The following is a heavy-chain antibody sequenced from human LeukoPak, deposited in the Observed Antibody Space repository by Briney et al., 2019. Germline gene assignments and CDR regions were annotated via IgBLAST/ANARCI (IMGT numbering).Heavy chain of an antibody. CDR3: ARASRGSCYDY. Sequence: ASVKVYCKASGYTFTSYDINWVRQATGQGLEWMGWMNPNSGNTGYAQKFQGRVTMTRNTSISTVYMELSSLRSEDTAVYYCARASRGSCYDYWGQGTLVTVSS. V-gene: IGHV1-8*01. J-gene: IGHJ4*02. D-gene: IGHD2-2*01. CDR2: MNPNSGNT. CDR1: GYTFTSYD.